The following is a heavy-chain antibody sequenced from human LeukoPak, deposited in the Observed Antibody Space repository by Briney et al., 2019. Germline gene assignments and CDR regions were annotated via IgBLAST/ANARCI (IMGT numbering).Heavy chain of an antibody. Sequence: ASVKASCKASVHTFTRSDTNWGRQATGQGLEWMGWMNPNSGNTGYAQKFQGRVTMTRNTSISTAYMELSSLRSEDSAVYYCARGSSLVPSLTMIVVVTHLGPGNWFDPWGQGTLVTVSS. CDR3: ARGSSLVPSLTMIVVVTHLGPGNWFDP. CDR1: VHTFTRSD. J-gene: IGHJ5*02. V-gene: IGHV1-8*01. D-gene: IGHD3-22*01. CDR2: MNPNSGNT.